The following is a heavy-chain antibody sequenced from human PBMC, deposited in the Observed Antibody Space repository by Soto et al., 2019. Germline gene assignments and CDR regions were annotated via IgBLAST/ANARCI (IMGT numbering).Heavy chain of an antibody. CDR3: ATGTAGDSSGYWVY. Sequence: QVQLVQSGAEVKKPGSSVKVSCRASGGTFSSYAINWVRQAPGQGLEWMGGIIPVLGTEDYSQKFQGRVTITADESTSIAYMELSSLRSEDAAVYYCATGTAGDSSGYWVYWGQGTLVTVSS. V-gene: IGHV1-69*01. D-gene: IGHD3-22*01. CDR1: GGTFSSYA. J-gene: IGHJ4*02. CDR2: IIPVLGTE.